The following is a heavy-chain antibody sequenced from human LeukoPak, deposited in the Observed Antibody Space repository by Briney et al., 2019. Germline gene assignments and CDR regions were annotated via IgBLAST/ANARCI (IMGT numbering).Heavy chain of an antibody. CDR3: NRDINPTIAVASYYFDH. CDR2: IRNKAYHGTT. V-gene: IGHV3-49*04. J-gene: IGHJ4*02. CDR1: GFTFGDYA. D-gene: IGHD6-19*01. Sequence: GGSLRLSCTTSGFTFGDYAMSWVRQAPGQGLEWVGLIRNKAYHGTTEYAAAVQGRFTVSRDDSKSYAYLQIHSLKTEDTAVYYCNRDINPTIAVASYYFDHWGQGTLVTVSS.